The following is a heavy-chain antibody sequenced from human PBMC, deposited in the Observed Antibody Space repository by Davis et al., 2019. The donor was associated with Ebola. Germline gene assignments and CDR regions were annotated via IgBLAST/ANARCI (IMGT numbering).Heavy chain of an antibody. CDR1: GFTFSSYE. CDR2: ISSSGSTI. V-gene: IGHV3-48*03. J-gene: IGHJ4*02. CDR3: ARDSSGWYRVGELDY. D-gene: IGHD6-19*01. Sequence: GESLKISCAASGFTFSSYEMNWVRQAPGKGLEWVSYISSSGSTIYYADSVKGRFTISRDNAKNSLYLQMHSLRAEDTAVYYCARDSSGWYRVGELDYWGQGTLVTVSS.